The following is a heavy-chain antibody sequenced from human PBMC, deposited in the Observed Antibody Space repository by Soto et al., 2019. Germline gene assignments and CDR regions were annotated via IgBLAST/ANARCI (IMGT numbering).Heavy chain of an antibody. Sequence: ASVKVSCKASGYTFASSGINWVRQAPGQGLEWMGWISAYNGDTNYAQRFQGRVTLTTDTSTSTAYMELRSLRSDDTAMYYCARGGEALWFAEFCGQGTLVTVSS. CDR1: GYTFASSG. CDR2: ISAYNGDT. D-gene: IGHD3-10*01. J-gene: IGHJ4*02. V-gene: IGHV1-18*01. CDR3: ARGGEALWFAEF.